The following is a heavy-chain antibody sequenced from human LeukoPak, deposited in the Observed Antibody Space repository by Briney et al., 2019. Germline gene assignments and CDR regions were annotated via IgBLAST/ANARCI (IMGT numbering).Heavy chain of an antibody. CDR2: IYASGTT. D-gene: IGHD2-15*01. CDR3: ARVASGGKSNDY. V-gene: IGHV3-53*01. CDR1: GVSVSSDY. Sequence: GGSLRLSCAASGVSVSSDYISWVRQAPGKGLEWVSLIYASGTTYYADSVKGRFTISRDNSKNTPYLQMNSLRAEDTAVYYCARVASGGKSNDYWGQGTLVTVSS. J-gene: IGHJ4*02.